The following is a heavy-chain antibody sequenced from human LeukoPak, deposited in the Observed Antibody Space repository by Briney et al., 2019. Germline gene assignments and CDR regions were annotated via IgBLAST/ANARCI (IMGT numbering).Heavy chain of an antibody. CDR2: INAGNGNT. D-gene: IGHD5-24*01. V-gene: IGHV1-3*01. CDR1: GYSFSTYT. J-gene: IGHJ4*02. CDR3: AREIDRDDYNRFFGY. Sequence: ASVKVSCKASGYSFSTYTMHWVRQAPGQRLEWMGWINAGNGNTKYSQNFQGRVTITRDTSANTAYMEMSSLRSEDTAVYYCAREIDRDDYNRFFGYWGQGTLVSVSS.